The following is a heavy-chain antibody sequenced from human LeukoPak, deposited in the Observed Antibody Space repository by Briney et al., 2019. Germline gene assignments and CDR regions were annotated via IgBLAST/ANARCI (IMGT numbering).Heavy chain of an antibody. Sequence: GGSLRLSCTASGFTFGDYAMTWVRQAPGKGLEWVGFIASETYGGTAEYAASVKGRFTISRDDSKSIACLQMNSLKTEDTAVYYCTRDQTPYYWGQGTLVTVSS. V-gene: IGHV3-49*04. J-gene: IGHJ4*02. CDR3: TRDQTPYY. CDR2: IASETYGGTA. CDR1: GFTFGDYA.